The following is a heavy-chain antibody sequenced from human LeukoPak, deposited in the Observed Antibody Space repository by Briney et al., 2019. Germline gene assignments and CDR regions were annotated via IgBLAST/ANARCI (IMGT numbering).Heavy chain of an antibody. J-gene: IGHJ4*02. CDR3: ARVSIAARRNFDY. D-gene: IGHD6-6*01. V-gene: IGHV4-59*12. CDR2: IYYSGSS. CDR1: DGSFSSYY. Sequence: SETLSLTCTVSDGSFSSYYWSWIRQPPGKGLEWIGYIYYSGSSNYNPSLKSRVTISVDTSKNQFSLKLSSVTAADTAVYYCARVSIAARRNFDYWGQGTLVTVSS.